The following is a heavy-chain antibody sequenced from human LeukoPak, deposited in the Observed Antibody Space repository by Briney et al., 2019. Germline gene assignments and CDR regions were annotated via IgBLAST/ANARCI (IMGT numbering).Heavy chain of an antibody. CDR2: ISGSGSSI. CDR3: ARDVHAPADYYFDY. J-gene: IGHJ4*02. V-gene: IGHV3-48*03. D-gene: IGHD2-2*01. Sequence: GGSLRLSCEASGFTFRSYEMNWVRQGPGKGLEWISYISGSGSSIYYADSVKGRFTISRDNAKNSLYLQMNSLRAEDTAVYYCARDVHAPADYYFDYWGQGTPVTVSS. CDR1: GFTFRSYE.